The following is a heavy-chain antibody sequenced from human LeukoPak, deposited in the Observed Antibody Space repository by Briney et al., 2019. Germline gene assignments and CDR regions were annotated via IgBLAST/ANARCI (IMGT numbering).Heavy chain of an antibody. CDR2: ISVGGRTT. CDR1: GFTFSSYW. V-gene: IGHV3-74*01. CDR3: VRSVSGTYGQFDF. D-gene: IGHD5/OR15-5a*01. Sequence: GGSLRLSCAASGFTFSSYWMHWVRQAPGKGLVWVSRISVGGRTTNYADSVKGRFTISRDNAKSTLYLQMNSLRAEDTAVYYCVRSVSGTYGQFDFWGQGTLVTVSS. J-gene: IGHJ4*02.